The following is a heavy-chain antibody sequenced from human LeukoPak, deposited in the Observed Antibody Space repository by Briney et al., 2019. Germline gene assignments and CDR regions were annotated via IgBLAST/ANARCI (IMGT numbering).Heavy chain of an antibody. Sequence: ASVKVSCKASGYTFTGYYMHWVRQAPGQGLEWMGRINPNSGGTNYAQKFQGRVTMTRDTSISTAYMELSRLRSDDTAVYYCARINDFWSGPTLDVWGQGTTVTVSS. J-gene: IGHJ6*02. CDR1: GYTFTGYY. CDR3: ARINDFWSGPTLDV. D-gene: IGHD3-3*01. CDR2: INPNSGGT. V-gene: IGHV1-2*06.